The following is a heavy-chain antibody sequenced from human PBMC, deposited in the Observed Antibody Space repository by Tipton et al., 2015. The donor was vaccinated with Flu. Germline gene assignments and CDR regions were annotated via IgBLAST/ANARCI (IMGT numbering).Heavy chain of an antibody. J-gene: IGHJ5*02. CDR3: ARGEVGRWLQSSPAVS. D-gene: IGHD5-24*01. Sequence: SLRLSCAASGFTFSSYAMHWVRQAPGKGLEYVSSISSNGGTTYYANSVKGRFTISRDNSKNTLYLQMGSLRAEDMAVYYCARGEVGRWLQSSPAVSWGQGTLVTVSS. V-gene: IGHV3-64*01. CDR2: ISSNGGTT. CDR1: GFTFSSYA.